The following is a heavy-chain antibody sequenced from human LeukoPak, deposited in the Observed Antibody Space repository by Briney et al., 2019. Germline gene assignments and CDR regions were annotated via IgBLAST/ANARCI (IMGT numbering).Heavy chain of an antibody. J-gene: IGHJ4*02. D-gene: IGHD3-3*01. V-gene: IGHV1-24*01. CDR2: FDPEDGET. Sequence: ASVKASCKVSGYTLTELSMHWVRQAPGKGLEWMGGFDPEDGETIYAQKFQGRVTMTEDTSTDTAYMELSSLRSEDTAVYYCATYDFWSGYYTHWGQGTLVTVSS. CDR3: ATYDFWSGYYTH. CDR1: GYTLTELS.